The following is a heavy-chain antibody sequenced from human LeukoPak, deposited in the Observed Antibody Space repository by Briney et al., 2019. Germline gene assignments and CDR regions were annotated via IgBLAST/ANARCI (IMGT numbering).Heavy chain of an antibody. V-gene: IGHV4-59*08. CDR1: GGSFSGYY. CDR3: ARQDSWSSPHFDY. D-gene: IGHD6-13*01. Sequence: PSETLSLTCAVYGGSFSGYYWSWIRQPPGKGLEWIGYIYYSGSTNYNPSLKSRVTISVDTSKNQFSLKLSSVTAADTAVYYCARQDSWSSPHFDYWGQGTLVTVSS. CDR2: IYYSGST. J-gene: IGHJ4*02.